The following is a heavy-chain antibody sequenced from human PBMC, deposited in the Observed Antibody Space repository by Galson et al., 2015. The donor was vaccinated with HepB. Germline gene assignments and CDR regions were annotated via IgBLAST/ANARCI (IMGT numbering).Heavy chain of an antibody. D-gene: IGHD3-10*01. J-gene: IGHJ3*02. CDR1: GFTVSSNY. CDR3: ARDQVWFGGAFDI. Sequence: SLRLSCAASGFTVSSNYMSWVRQAPGKGLEWVSVIYSGGSPYYADSVKGRFTISRDNSKNTLYLQMNSLRAEDTAVYYCARDQVWFGGAFDIWGQGTMVTVSS. V-gene: IGHV3-66*02. CDR2: IYSGGSP.